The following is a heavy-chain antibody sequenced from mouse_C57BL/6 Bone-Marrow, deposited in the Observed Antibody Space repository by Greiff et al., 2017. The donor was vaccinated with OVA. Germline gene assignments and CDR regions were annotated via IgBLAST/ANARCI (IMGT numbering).Heavy chain of an antibody. Sequence: QVQLQQPGAELVMPGASVKLSCKASGYTFTSYWMHWVKQRPGQGLEWIGEIDPSDSYTNYNQKFKGKSTLTVDKSSSTAYMQLSSLTSEDSAVYYCAGSDSSGYDYYAMDYWGQGTSVTVSS. D-gene: IGHD3-2*02. CDR3: AGSDSSGYDYYAMDY. J-gene: IGHJ4*01. V-gene: IGHV1-69*01. CDR2: IDPSDSYT. CDR1: GYTFTSYW.